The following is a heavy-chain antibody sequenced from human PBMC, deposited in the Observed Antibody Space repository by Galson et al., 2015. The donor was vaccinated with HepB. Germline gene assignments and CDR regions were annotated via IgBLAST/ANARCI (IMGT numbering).Heavy chain of an antibody. CDR2: IKSKTNGGTT. V-gene: IGHV3-15*01. J-gene: IGHJ3*02. D-gene: IGHD3-3*01. CDR3: TTDIEVLRFSPESGAFDI. CDR1: GFTFSNAW. Sequence: SLRLSCAASGFTFSNAWMSWVRQAPGKGLEWVGRIKSKTNGGTTDYAAPVKGRFTISRDDSKNTLYLQMNSLKTEDTAVYYCTTDIEVLRFSPESGAFDIWGQGTMVTVSS.